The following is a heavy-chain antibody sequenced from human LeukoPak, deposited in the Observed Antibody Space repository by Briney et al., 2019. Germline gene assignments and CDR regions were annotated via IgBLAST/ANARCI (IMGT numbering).Heavy chain of an antibody. Sequence: SETLSLTCAVYGGSFSGYYWSSIRQPPGKGLEWIGEINHSGSTNYNPSLKSRVTISVDTSKNQFSLKLSSVTAADTAVYYCARGMGAGTSFAHDYWGQGTLVTVSS. CDR1: GGSFSGYY. J-gene: IGHJ4*02. D-gene: IGHD6-19*01. V-gene: IGHV4-34*01. CDR3: ARGMGAGTSFAHDY. CDR2: INHSGST.